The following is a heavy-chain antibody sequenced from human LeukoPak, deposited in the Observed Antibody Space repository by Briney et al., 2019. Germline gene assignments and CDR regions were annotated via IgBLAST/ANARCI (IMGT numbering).Heavy chain of an antibody. V-gene: IGHV3-21*01. J-gene: IGHJ4*02. CDR1: GFTFSSYS. CDR2: ISSSSSYI. CDR3: ARDGRYSGSHVDY. Sequence: GGSLRLSCAASGFTFSSYSMNWVRQAPGKGLEWVSSISSSSSYIYYADLVKGRFTISRDNAKNSLYLQMNSLRAEDTAVYYCARDGRYSGSHVDYWGQGTLVTVSS. D-gene: IGHD1-26*01.